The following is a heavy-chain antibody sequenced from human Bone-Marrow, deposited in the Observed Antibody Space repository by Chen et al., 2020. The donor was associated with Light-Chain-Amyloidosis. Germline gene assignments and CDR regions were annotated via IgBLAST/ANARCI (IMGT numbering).Heavy chain of an antibody. V-gene: IGHV1-8*01. Sequence: QSGAEVKKPGASVKVSCKASGYTFTSYDINWVRQATGQGLEWMGWMNPNSGNTGYAQKFQGRVTMTRNTSISTAYMELSSLRSXXXAVYYCARGGITIFGVVIGRYYYMDVWGKGTTVTVSS. CDR3: ARGGITIFGVVIGRYYYMDV. CDR2: MNPNSGNT. CDR1: GYTFTSYD. J-gene: IGHJ6*03. D-gene: IGHD3-3*01.